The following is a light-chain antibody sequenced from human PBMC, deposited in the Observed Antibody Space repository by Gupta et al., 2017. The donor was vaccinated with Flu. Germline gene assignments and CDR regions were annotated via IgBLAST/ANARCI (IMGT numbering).Light chain of an antibody. V-gene: IGLV3-21*02. J-gene: IGLJ3*02. CDR3: QVWDSSGDHPWV. CDR1: NIGSKS. Sequence: SYVLTQTPSVSVAPGQTARITCGGNNIGSKSVHWYQQKPGQAPVLIVFDDTDRPSGIPERFSGSNSGNTASLTISRVEAGDEADYYCQVWDSSGDHPWVFGGGTKLTV. CDR2: DDT.